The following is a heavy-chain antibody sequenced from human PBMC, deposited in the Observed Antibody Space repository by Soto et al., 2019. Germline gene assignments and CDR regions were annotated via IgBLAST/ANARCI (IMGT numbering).Heavy chain of an antibody. CDR2: IKPDGTKK. D-gene: IGHD1-26*01. J-gene: IGHJ4*02. CDR3: ARGWELPRD. Sequence: EVQVVESGGGLVQRGGSLRLSCAASGFAFSSNWMTWVRQAPGKGLEWVANIKPDGTKKYYMDSVRGRFTVSRDNAINSLYLQMNSLRVEDTAVYYCARGWELPRDWGQGTLVTVSS. CDR1: GFAFSSNW. V-gene: IGHV3-7*03.